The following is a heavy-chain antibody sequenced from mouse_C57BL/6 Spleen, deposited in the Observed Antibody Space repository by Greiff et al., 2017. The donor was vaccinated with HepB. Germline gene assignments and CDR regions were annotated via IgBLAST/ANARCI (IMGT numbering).Heavy chain of an antibody. D-gene: IGHD2-3*01. CDR1: GFTFSSYA. Sequence: EVKLVESGGGLVKPGGSLKLSCAASGFTFSSYAMSWVRQTPEKRLEWVATISDGGSYTYYPDNVKGRFTISRDNAKNNLYLQMSHLKSEDTAMYYCARDRGLLREIYFDDWGQGTTLTVSS. J-gene: IGHJ2*01. CDR2: ISDGGSYT. CDR3: ARDRGLLREIYFDD. V-gene: IGHV5-4*01.